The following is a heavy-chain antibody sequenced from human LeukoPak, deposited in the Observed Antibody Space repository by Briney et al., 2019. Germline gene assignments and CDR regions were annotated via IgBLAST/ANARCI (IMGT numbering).Heavy chain of an antibody. CDR3: ARVNLGEYYFDY. CDR2: IYYSGSGST. J-gene: IGHJ4*02. CDR1: GGSISSYY. Sequence: SETLSLTCTVSGGSISSYYWSWIRQPPGKGLEWIGYIYYSGSGSTNYSPSLKNRVTISVDTSKNQFSLKLSSVTAADTALYYCARVNLGEYYFDYWGQGTLVTVSS. V-gene: IGHV4-59*01.